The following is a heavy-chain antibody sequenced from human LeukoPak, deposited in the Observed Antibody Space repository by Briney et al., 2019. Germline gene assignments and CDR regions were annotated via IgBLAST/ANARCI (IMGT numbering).Heavy chain of an antibody. J-gene: IGHJ4*02. V-gene: IGHV3-9*01. Sequence: PGGSLRLSCAASGFTFDDYAMHWVRQAPGKGLEWVSGISWNSGSIGYADSVKGRFTISRDNAKNSLYLQMNSLRVEDTALYYCAKALYYYDSSGYSLDYWGQGTLVTVSS. CDR2: ISWNSGSI. CDR1: GFTFDDYA. D-gene: IGHD3-22*01. CDR3: AKALYYYDSSGYSLDY.